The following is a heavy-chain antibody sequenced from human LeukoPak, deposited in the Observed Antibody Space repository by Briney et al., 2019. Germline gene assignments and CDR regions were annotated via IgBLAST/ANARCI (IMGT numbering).Heavy chain of an antibody. CDR1: GFTFSSYA. D-gene: IGHD2-2*01. Sequence: GSLRLSCAASGFTFSSYAMSWVRQAPGKGLEWVSAISGSGGSTYYADSVKGRFTISRDNSKNTLYLQMNSLRAEDTAVYYCAKPRDIVVVPAAISDYWGQGTLVTVSS. CDR2: ISGSGGST. CDR3: AKPRDIVVVPAAISDY. J-gene: IGHJ4*02. V-gene: IGHV3-23*01.